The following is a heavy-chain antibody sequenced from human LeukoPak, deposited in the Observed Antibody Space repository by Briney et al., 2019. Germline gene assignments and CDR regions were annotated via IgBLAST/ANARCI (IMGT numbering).Heavy chain of an antibody. V-gene: IGHV3-23*01. Sequence: GGSLRLSCAASGFTFSSYAMSWVRQAPGKGLEWVSAISGSGGSTYYADSVKGRFTISRDNSKNTLYLQMNSLRAEDTAVYYCAKDPSRWLVTNYFDYWGQGTLVTVSS. J-gene: IGHJ4*02. D-gene: IGHD6-19*01. CDR2: ISGSGGST. CDR3: AKDPSRWLVTNYFDY. CDR1: GFTFSSYA.